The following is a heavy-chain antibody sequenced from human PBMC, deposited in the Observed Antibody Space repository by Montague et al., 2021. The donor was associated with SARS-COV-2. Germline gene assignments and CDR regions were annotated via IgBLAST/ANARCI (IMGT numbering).Heavy chain of an antibody. J-gene: IGHJ4*02. CDR3: ARVDGYDSSGYWSDY. CDR2: IIPIFGTA. Sequence: SVKVSCKASGGTFSSYAISWVRQAPGQGLEWMGGIIPIFGTANYAQKLQGRVTITADGSTSTAYMELSSLRSEDAAVYYCARVDGYDSSGYWSDYWGQGTLVTVSS. CDR1: GGTFSSYA. V-gene: IGHV1-69*13. D-gene: IGHD3-22*01.